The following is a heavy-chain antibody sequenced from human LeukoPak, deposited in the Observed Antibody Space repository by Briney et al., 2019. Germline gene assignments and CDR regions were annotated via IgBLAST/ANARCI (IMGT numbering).Heavy chain of an antibody. CDR2: ISAYNGNT. J-gene: IGHJ4*02. CDR3: ARHIVVVTDLGYFDY. CDR1: GYTFTSYG. V-gene: IGHV1-18*01. D-gene: IGHD2-21*02. Sequence: GASVKVSCKASGYTFTSYGISWVRQAPGQGLEWMGWISAYNGNTNYAQKLQGRVTMTTDTSTSTAYMELRSLRSDDTAVYYCARHIVVVTDLGYFDYWGQGTLVTVSS.